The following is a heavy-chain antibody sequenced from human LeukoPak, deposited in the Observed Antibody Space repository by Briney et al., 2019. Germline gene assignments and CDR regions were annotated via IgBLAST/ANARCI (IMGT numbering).Heavy chain of an antibody. CDR3: ARDRPTAMESSFYFYGMDV. Sequence: ASVKVSCKASGYTSTSYGISWVRLAPGQGLEWMGWISGYNGNTNYAQKLQGRVTMTTDTSTSTAYMELRSLRSDDTAEYYCARDRPTAMESSFYFYGMDVWGQGTTVTVSS. J-gene: IGHJ6*02. CDR1: GYTSTSYG. D-gene: IGHD5-18*01. CDR2: ISGYNGNT. V-gene: IGHV1-18*01.